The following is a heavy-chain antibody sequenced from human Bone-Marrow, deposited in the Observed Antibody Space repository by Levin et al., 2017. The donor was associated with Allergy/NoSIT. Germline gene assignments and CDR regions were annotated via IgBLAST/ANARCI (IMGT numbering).Heavy chain of an antibody. D-gene: IGHD2-21*01. CDR3: ARGNVVRTGVFDL. Sequence: ASVKVSCKASGYTLTDNYVHWVRQAPGRGLEWLGLMNPRDASATYAQTFQGRFTMTRDTSTSTLFMELNSLRSEDTAVYYCARGNVVRTGVFDLWGQGTLVTVSS. V-gene: IGHV1-46*01. J-gene: IGHJ4*02. CDR1: GYTLTDNY. CDR2: MNPRDASA.